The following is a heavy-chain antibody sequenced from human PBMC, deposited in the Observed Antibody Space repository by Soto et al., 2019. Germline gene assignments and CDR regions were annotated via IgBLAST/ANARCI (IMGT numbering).Heavy chain of an antibody. J-gene: IGHJ4*02. CDR1: GFTFSSYG. CDR3: ARDMGNDSSGSLVY. D-gene: IGHD3-22*01. CDR2: IWYDGSNK. V-gene: IGHV3-33*01. Sequence: GGSLRLSCAASGFTFSSYGMHWVRQAPGKGLEWVAVIWYDGSNKYYADSVKGRFTISRDNSKNTLYLQMNSLRAEDTAVYYCARDMGNDSSGSLVYWGQGTLVTVSS.